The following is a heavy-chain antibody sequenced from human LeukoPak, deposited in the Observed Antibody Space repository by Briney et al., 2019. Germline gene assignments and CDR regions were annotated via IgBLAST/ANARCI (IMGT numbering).Heavy chain of an antibody. Sequence: GGSLRLSCAASGFTFSSYSMNWVRQAPGKGLEWVSYISSSSSTIYYADSVKGRFTISRDNAKNSLYLQMNSLRAEDTAVYYCARDLVSPYSWFDPWGQGTLVTVSS. CDR3: ARDLVSPYSWFDP. CDR1: GFTFSSYS. J-gene: IGHJ5*02. V-gene: IGHV3-48*01. D-gene: IGHD6-13*01. CDR2: ISSSSSTI.